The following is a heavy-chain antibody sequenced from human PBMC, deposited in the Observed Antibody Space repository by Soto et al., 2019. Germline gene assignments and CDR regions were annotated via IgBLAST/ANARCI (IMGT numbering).Heavy chain of an antibody. CDR1: GFSLTTSGVG. D-gene: IGHD6-19*01. CDR2: IYWDDDK. Sequence: QITLKESGPTVVKPTQTLTLTCTFSGFSLTTSGVGVSWIRQPPGKALEWLALIYWDDDKRYSPSLESRLTITKDTSKNQVVLTMTNMDPVDTATYYCAHRRGPLTVADYWGQGTLVTVSS. CDR3: AHRRGPLTVADY. V-gene: IGHV2-5*02. J-gene: IGHJ4*02.